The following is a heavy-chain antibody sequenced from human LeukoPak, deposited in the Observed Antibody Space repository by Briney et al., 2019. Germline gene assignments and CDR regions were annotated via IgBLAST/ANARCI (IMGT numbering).Heavy chain of an antibody. CDR1: GFTFSSYA. J-gene: IGHJ3*02. V-gene: IGHV3-23*01. D-gene: IGHD3-22*01. Sequence: PGGSLRLSCAASGFTFSSYAMSWVRQAPGKGLEWVSAISGSGGSTYYADSVKGRFTISRDNSKNTLYLQMNSLRAEDTAVYYCAKDPAQYYYDSRENAFDIWGQGTMVTVSS. CDR2: ISGSGGST. CDR3: AKDPAQYYYDSRENAFDI.